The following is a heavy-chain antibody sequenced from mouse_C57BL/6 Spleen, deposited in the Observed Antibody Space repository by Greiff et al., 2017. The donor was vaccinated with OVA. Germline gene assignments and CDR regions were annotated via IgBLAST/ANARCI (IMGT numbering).Heavy chain of an antibody. CDR2: IYPSDSET. J-gene: IGHJ4*01. D-gene: IGHD1-1*01. CDR3: ARAKLVYYGSSESRYYAMDY. Sequence: VQLQQPGAELVRPGSSVKLSCKASGYTFTSYWMDWVKQRPGQGLEWIGNIYPSDSETHYNQKFKDKATLTVDKSSSTAYMQLSSLTSEDSAVYYCARAKLVYYGSSESRYYAMDYWGQGTSVTVSS. CDR1: GYTFTSYW. V-gene: IGHV1-61*01.